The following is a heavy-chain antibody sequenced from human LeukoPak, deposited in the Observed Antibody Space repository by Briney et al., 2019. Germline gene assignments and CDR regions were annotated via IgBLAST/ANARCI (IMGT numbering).Heavy chain of an antibody. J-gene: IGHJ6*03. Sequence: HAGGSLRLSCAASGFTFSSYAMSWVRQAPGKGLEWVSAISGSGGSTYYADSVKGRFTISRDNSKNTLYLQMNSLRAEDTAVYYCAKTREYYYYYYMDVRGKGTTVTVFS. CDR2: ISGSGGST. V-gene: IGHV3-23*01. D-gene: IGHD2-2*01. CDR1: GFTFSSYA. CDR3: AKTREYYYYYYMDV.